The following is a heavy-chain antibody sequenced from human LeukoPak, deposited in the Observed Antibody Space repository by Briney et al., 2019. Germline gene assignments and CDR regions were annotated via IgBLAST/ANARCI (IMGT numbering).Heavy chain of an antibody. CDR3: VKERGGLSGSVYFDY. V-gene: IGHV3-33*06. Sequence: PGGSLRLSCVASGFTFSTYGMHWVRQAPGMGLEWLTVICKDGRNAYFADSVKGRFTISRDDSQNTLYLQMNSLRAEDTAVYYCVKERGGLSGSVYFDYWGQGTLVTVSS. J-gene: IGHJ4*02. CDR2: ICKDGRNA. D-gene: IGHD6-25*01. CDR1: GFTFSTYG.